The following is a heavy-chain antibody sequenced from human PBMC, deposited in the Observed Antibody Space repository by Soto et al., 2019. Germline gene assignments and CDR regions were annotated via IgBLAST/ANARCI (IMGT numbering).Heavy chain of an antibody. CDR1: GYPFTSSG. CDR3: ATDPYCGSAPGCSALDV. J-gene: IGHJ6*02. CDR2: ISAYNGNT. Sequence: QVHLVQSGGEVKKPGASVKVSCKASGYPFTSSGFSWVRQAPGQGLEWMGWISAYNGNTNYAQKFKGRVTMTTDTSTSTAYMELGSLRSDDTAVYYCATDPYCGSAPGCSALDVWGQGPTVTVSS. D-gene: IGHD2-21*01. V-gene: IGHV1-18*04.